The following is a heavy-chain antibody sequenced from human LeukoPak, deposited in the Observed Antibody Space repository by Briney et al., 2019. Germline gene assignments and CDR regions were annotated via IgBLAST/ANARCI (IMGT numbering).Heavy chain of an antibody. J-gene: IGHJ5*02. Sequence: PSETLSLTCAVYGGSFSGFYWGWIRQPPGKGLEWIGEINQSGSTKYNPSLKSRVTISVDTPKNQISPKLSSVNAAGTAVYYCARVRYYGSGSYYRRNWFDPWGQGALVTVSS. CDR1: GGSFSGFY. CDR2: INQSGST. V-gene: IGHV4-34*01. D-gene: IGHD3-10*01. CDR3: ARVRYYGSGSYYRRNWFDP.